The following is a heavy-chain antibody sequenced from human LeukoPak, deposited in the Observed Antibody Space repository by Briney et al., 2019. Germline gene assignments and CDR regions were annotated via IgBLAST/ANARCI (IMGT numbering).Heavy chain of an antibody. J-gene: IGHJ4*02. CDR2: IWYDGSNK. Sequence: GGSLRLSCTASGFTFDDSGMSWVRQAPGKGLEWVAVIWYDGSNKYYADSVKGRFTISRDNSKNTLYLQMNSLRAEDTAVYYCARDIGDNWNFADYWGQGTLVTASS. CDR1: GFTFDDSG. D-gene: IGHD1-7*01. CDR3: ARDIGDNWNFADY. V-gene: IGHV3-33*08.